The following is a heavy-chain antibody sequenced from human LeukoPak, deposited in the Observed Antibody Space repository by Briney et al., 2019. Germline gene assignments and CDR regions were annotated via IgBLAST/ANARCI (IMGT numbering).Heavy chain of an antibody. Sequence: GGSLRLSCVASGFPFPTYAMMWVRQAPGKGLEWVSAISGSGGSTYYADSVKGRFTISRDNSKNTLYLQMNSLRAEDTAVYYCAKGVRPVDYYGPGNKGAGYYGMDVWGQGTTVTVSS. CDR3: AKGVRPVDYYGPGNKGAGYYGMDV. J-gene: IGHJ6*02. CDR1: GFPFPTYA. V-gene: IGHV3-23*01. CDR2: ISGSGGST. D-gene: IGHD3-10*01.